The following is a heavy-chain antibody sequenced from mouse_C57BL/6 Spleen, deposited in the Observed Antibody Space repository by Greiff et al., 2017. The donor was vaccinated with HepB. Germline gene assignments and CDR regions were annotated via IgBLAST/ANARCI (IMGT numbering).Heavy chain of an antibody. CDR1: GFSFNTYA. CDR2: IRSKSNNYAT. D-gene: IGHD2-3*01. CDR3: VRDDGYYSYYFDY. V-gene: IGHV10-1*01. Sequence: EVKLVESGGGLVQPKGSLKLSCAASGFSFNTYAMNWVRQAPGKGLEWVARIRSKSNNYATYYADSVKDRFTISRDDSERMLYLQMNNLKTEDTAMYYCVRDDGYYSYYFDYWGQGTTLTVSS. J-gene: IGHJ2*01.